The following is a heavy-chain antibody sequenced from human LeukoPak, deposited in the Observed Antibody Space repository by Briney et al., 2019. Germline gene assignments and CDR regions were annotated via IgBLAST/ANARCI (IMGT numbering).Heavy chain of an antibody. V-gene: IGHV4-38-2*01. J-gene: IGHJ4*02. Sequence: IPSETLSLTFAVPGYSISSGYYWAWIRQPPGKGLEWLGSIYHSGSTYYNPSLKSRVTISVDTSKNQFSLKLSSVTAADTAVYYCARGALGDGSTYGFLDYWGQGTLITVSS. CDR2: IYHSGST. CDR3: ARGALGDGSTYGFLDY. D-gene: IGHD3-10*01. CDR1: GYSISSGYY.